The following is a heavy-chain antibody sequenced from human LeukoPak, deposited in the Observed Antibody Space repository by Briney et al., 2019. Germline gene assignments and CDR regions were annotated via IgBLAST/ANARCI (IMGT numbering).Heavy chain of an antibody. Sequence: GGSLRLSCAASGFTFDDYAMHWFRQAPGKGLEWVSGISWNSGSIGYADSVKGRFTISRDNAKNSLYLQMNSLRAEDTALYYCAKRADPDRYFDYWGQGTLVTVSS. CDR3: AKRADPDRYFDY. CDR2: ISWNSGSI. J-gene: IGHJ4*02. CDR1: GFTFDDYA. V-gene: IGHV3-9*01.